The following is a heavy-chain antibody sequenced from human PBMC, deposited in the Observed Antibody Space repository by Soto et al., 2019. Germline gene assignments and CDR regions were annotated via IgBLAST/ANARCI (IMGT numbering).Heavy chain of an antibody. Sequence: PGGSLRLSCAASGFTFSSYAMSWVRQAPGKGLEWVSAISGSGGSTYYADSVKGRFTISRDNSKNTLYLQMNSLRAEDTAVYYCAKDYDFWSGHYTNLYYYYGMDVWGQGTTVTVSS. CDR2: ISGSGGST. J-gene: IGHJ6*02. V-gene: IGHV3-23*01. CDR3: AKDYDFWSGHYTNLYYYYGMDV. CDR1: GFTFSSYA. D-gene: IGHD3-3*01.